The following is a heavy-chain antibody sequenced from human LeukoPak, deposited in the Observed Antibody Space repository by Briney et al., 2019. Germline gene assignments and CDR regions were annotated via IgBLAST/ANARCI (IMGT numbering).Heavy chain of an antibody. CDR2: IYHSGST. J-gene: IGHJ2*01. CDR3: ARGQENRAWHFDL. CDR1: GGSISSGGYS. V-gene: IGHV4-30-2*01. Sequence: SQTLSLTCAASGGSISSGGYSWSWIRQPPGKGLEWIGYIYHSGSTYYNPSLKSRVTISVDRSKNQFSLKLSSVTAADTAVYYCARGQENRAWHFDLWGRGTLVTVSS. D-gene: IGHD3-10*01.